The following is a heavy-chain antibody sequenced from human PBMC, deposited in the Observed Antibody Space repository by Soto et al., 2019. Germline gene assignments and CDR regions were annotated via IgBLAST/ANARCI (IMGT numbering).Heavy chain of an antibody. CDR3: ARAEWFGDTTKLDAFDI. V-gene: IGHV3-30-3*01. CDR1: GFTFSSYA. CDR2: ISYDGSNK. D-gene: IGHD3-10*01. Sequence: QVQLVESGGGVVQPGRSLRLSCAASGFTFSSYAMHWVRQAPGKGLEWVAVISYDGSNKYYADSVKGRFTISRDNSKNTLYLQMNSLRAEDTAVYYCARAEWFGDTTKLDAFDIWGQGTMVTVSS. J-gene: IGHJ3*02.